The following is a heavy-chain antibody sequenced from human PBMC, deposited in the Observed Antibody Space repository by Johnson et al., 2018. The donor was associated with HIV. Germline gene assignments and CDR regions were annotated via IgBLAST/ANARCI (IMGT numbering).Heavy chain of an antibody. CDR3: ARDREYGLAWGWALDI. Sequence: QVKLVESGGGVAQPGTSLRLSCADSGFTLSSSVMHWVRLAPGKGLEWVAVISYDGSNKYYADSVKGRFTISRDNSKNTLYLQTNSLRGEDTAVYYCARDREYGLAWGWALDIWGQGTMVTVSS. CDR1: GFTLSSSV. J-gene: IGHJ3*02. V-gene: IGHV3-30-3*01. D-gene: IGHD6-19*01. CDR2: ISYDGSNK.